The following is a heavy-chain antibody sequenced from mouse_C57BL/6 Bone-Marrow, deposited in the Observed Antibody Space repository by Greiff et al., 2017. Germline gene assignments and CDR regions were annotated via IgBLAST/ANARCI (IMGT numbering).Heavy chain of an antibody. J-gene: IGHJ1*03. Sequence: QVQLKQSGAELARPGASVKLSCKASGYTFTSYGISWVKQRTGQGLEWIGEIYPRSGNTYYNEKFKGKATLTADKSSSTAYMELRSLTSEDSAVYFCATPSFITTVVGYFDVWGTGTTVTVSS. CDR3: ATPSFITTVVGYFDV. CDR2: IYPRSGNT. CDR1: GYTFTSYG. V-gene: IGHV1-81*01. D-gene: IGHD1-1*01.